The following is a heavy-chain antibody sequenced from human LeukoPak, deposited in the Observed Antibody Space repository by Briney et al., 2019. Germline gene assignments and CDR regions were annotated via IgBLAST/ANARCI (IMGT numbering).Heavy chain of an antibody. J-gene: IGHJ4*02. CDR2: ISAYNGNT. D-gene: IGHD3-22*01. V-gene: IGHV1-18*01. CDR3: ARFEESYYYDSSGYYDY. Sequence: ASVKVSCKPSGYTFTSYGISWVRQAPGQGLEWMGWISAYNGNTNYAQKLQGRVTMTTDTSTSTAYMELRSLRSDDTAVYYCARFEESYYYDSSGYYDYWGQGTLVTVSS. CDR1: GYTFTSYG.